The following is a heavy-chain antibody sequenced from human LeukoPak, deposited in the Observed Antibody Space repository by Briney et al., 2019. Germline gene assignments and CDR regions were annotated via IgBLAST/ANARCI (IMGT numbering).Heavy chain of an antibody. CDR2: IYSGGST. D-gene: IGHD1-26*01. Sequence: GGSLRLSCAASGFTVSSNYMSWVRQAPGKGLEWVSVIYSGGSTYYADSVKGRFTISRDNSKNTLYLQMNSLRADDTAVYYCARDSGSFSTGFDYWGQGTLVTVSS. V-gene: IGHV3-66*01. J-gene: IGHJ4*02. CDR3: ARDSGSFSTGFDY. CDR1: GFTVSSNY.